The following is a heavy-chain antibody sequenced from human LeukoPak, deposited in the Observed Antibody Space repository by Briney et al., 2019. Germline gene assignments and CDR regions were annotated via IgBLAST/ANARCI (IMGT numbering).Heavy chain of an antibody. CDR2: INHSGST. CDR3: ASLTSYAILTGFLLNNAFDI. Sequence: SETLSLTCAVYGGSFSGYYWSWIRQPPGKGLEWIGEINHSGSTNYNPSLKSRVTISVDTSNNQFSLKLSSVTAADTAVYYCASLTSYAILTGFLLNNAFDIWGQGTLVTVS. CDR1: GGSFSGYY. J-gene: IGHJ3*02. V-gene: IGHV4-34*01. D-gene: IGHD3-9*01.